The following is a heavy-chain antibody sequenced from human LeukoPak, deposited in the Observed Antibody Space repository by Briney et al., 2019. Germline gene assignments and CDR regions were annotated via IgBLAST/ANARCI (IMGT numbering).Heavy chain of an antibody. J-gene: IGHJ6*02. D-gene: IGHD4-17*01. CDR2: IYTSGST. Sequence: SETLSLTCTVSGGSISSYYWSWIRQPAGKGLEWIGRIYTSGSTNYNPSLKSRVTMSVDTSNNQFSLKLSSVTAADTAVYYCATENGDSIYYYGMDVWGQGTTVTVSS. CDR3: ATENGDSIYYYGMDV. V-gene: IGHV4-4*07. CDR1: GGSISSYY.